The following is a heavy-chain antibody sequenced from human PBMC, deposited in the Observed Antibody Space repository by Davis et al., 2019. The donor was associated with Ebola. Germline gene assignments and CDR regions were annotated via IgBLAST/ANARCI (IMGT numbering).Heavy chain of an antibody. J-gene: IGHJ5*02. D-gene: IGHD2-2*01. V-gene: IGHV3-23*01. CDR3: AKDQYQLPSVFDP. CDR2: ISDSGGNT. CDR1: GFTFSSYA. Sequence: PGGSLRLSCAASGFTFSSYAMSWVRQAPGKGLEWVSTISDSGGNTYYADSLKGRFTISRDNSKNTLYLQMNSLRAEDTAVYYCAKDQYQLPSVFDPWGQGTLVTVSS.